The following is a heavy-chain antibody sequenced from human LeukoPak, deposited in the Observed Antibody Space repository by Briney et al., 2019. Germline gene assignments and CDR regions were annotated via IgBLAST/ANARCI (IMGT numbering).Heavy chain of an antibody. CDR3: ARSDTYYVKPFDY. Sequence: SETLSLTCTVFGGSISSYSWSWIRQPPGKGLEWIGYIYYSGSTNYNPSLKSRVTISVDTSKNQFSLKLSSVTAADTAVYYCARSDTYYVKPFDYWGQGTLVTVSS. J-gene: IGHJ4*02. V-gene: IGHV4-59*01. CDR2: IYYSGST. D-gene: IGHD3-10*02. CDR1: GGSISSYS.